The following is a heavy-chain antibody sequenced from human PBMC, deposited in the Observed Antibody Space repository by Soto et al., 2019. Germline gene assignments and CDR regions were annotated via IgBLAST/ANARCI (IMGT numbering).Heavy chain of an antibody. CDR2: IGESGTPT. J-gene: IGHJ6*02. D-gene: IGHD2-2*01. Sequence: VQLLESGGGLVQPGGSLRLSCAASGFTFSSYAMKWVRQAPGKGLEWVSLIGESGTPTYYADSVKGRFTISRDNSENTLFLEMYSLRAEDTAVYYCARYIPGVRYYGMDVWGQGTTVTVSS. CDR1: GFTFSSYA. V-gene: IGHV3-23*01. CDR3: ARYIPGVRYYGMDV.